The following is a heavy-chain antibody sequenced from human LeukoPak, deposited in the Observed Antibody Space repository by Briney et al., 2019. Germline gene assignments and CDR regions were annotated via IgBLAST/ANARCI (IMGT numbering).Heavy chain of an antibody. CDR2: IRYDGSNK. CDR1: GFTFSSYG. Sequence: GGSLRLSCAASGFTFSSYGMHWVRQAPGKGLEWVAFIRYDGSNKYYADSVKGRFTISRDNSKNTLYLHVNSLRPEDTAVYYCARRPSAASYMDVWGKGTTVTVSS. V-gene: IGHV3-30*02. J-gene: IGHJ6*03. D-gene: IGHD6-25*01. CDR3: ARRPSAASYMDV.